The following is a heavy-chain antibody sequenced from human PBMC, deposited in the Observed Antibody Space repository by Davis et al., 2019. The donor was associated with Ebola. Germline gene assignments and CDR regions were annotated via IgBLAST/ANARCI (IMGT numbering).Heavy chain of an antibody. CDR1: GGSISSYY. V-gene: IGHV4-4*07. J-gene: IGHJ6*02. CDR3: ARARDRIEYYDSSGYHAWDV. Sequence: PSETLSLTCTVSGGSISSYYWSWIRQPAGKGLEWIGRIYTSGSTNYNPSLKSRVTMSVDTSKNQFSLKLSSVTAADTAVYYCARARDRIEYYDSSGYHAWDVWGQGTTVTVSS. D-gene: IGHD3-22*01. CDR2: IYTSGST.